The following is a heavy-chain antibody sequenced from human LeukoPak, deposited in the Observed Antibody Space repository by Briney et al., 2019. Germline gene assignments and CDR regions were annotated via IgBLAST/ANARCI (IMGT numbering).Heavy chain of an antibody. CDR1: GYSINSGYF. CDR3: ASEHCSGTSCYFYDY. J-gene: IGHJ4*02. Sequence: SETLSLTCAVSGYSINSGYFWGWIRQPPGKGLEWIGSIYHSGNTCYNPSLKSRVTISIDTSKNQFSLKLSSVTAADTAVYYCASEHCSGTSCYFYDYWGQGTLVTVSS. D-gene: IGHD2-2*01. CDR2: IYHSGNT. V-gene: IGHV4-38-2*01.